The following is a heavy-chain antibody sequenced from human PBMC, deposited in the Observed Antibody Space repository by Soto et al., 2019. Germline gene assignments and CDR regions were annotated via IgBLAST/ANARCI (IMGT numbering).Heavy chain of an antibody. CDR3: AREGGSGSTDWYFNV. D-gene: IGHD1-26*01. Sequence: QLQLQESGSGLVKPSQTLSLTCAVSGGSISSGGYSWSWLRQPPGKGLEWIGYIFPSGSTYYNPSLNSRVTIAVTGSKNHFSLELGSGTAAETAVYYCAREGGSGSTDWYFNVWARGTLVSVSS. V-gene: IGHV4-30-2*01. CDR2: IFPSGST. J-gene: IGHJ2*01. CDR1: GGSISSGGYS.